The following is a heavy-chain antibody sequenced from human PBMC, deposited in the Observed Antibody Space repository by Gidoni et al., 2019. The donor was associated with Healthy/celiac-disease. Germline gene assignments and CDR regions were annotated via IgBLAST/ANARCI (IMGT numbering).Heavy chain of an antibody. V-gene: IGHV3-33*01. CDR2: IWYDGSNK. Sequence: QVQLVESGGGVVQPGRSLRLSCAASGFTFRSYGMHWVRQAPGKGLEWVAVIWYDGSNKYYADSVKGRFTISRDNSKNTLYLQMNSLRAEDTAVYYCARDRYCSGGSCLDYWGQGTLVTVSS. J-gene: IGHJ4*02. CDR1: GFTFRSYG. D-gene: IGHD2-15*01. CDR3: ARDRYCSGGSCLDY.